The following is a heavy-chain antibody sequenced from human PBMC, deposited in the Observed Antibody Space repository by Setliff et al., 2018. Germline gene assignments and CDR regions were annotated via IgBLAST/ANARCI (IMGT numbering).Heavy chain of an antibody. CDR3: ARLVRYCTRTSCQRTPGAEY. CDR2: ISPYNDNT. Sequence: GESLKISCKASGYTFSNYGITWVRQAPGQGPEWMGWISPYNDNTNSAEKFQDRITITTDTSTSTAYMDVRSLTSDDTAVYYCARLVRYCTRTSCQRTPGAEYWGQGTLVTVSS. CDR1: GYTFSNYG. J-gene: IGHJ4*02. D-gene: IGHD2-2*01. V-gene: IGHV1-18*01.